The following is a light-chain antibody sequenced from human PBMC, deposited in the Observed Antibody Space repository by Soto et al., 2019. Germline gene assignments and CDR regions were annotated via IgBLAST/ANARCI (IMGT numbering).Light chain of an antibody. J-gene: IGLJ2*01. Sequence: QSALTQPASVSGSPGQSITISCTGTSSDVGGFNYVSWYQQHPGKTPKLLIYEVRLRPTGVSDRFSGSKSGNTASLTISGLQAEDEADYYCTSYTTSNTPLFGTGTKLTVL. CDR1: SSDVGGFNY. CDR3: TSYTTSNTPL. CDR2: EVR. V-gene: IGLV2-14*01.